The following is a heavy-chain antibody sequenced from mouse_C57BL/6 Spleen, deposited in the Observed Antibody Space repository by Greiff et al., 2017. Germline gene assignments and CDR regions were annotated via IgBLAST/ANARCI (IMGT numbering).Heavy chain of an antibody. Sequence: QVQLQQPGAELVQPGASVKLSCKASGYTFTSYWMPWVKQRPGRCLEWIGRLDPNSGGTKYNEKFKSKATLTVDKPSSTAYMPLSSLTSEDSAVYYCARSYYYGSYWYFDVWGTGTTVTVSS. J-gene: IGHJ1*03. CDR2: LDPNSGGT. CDR1: GYTFTSYW. V-gene: IGHV1-72*01. CDR3: ARSYYYGSYWYFDV. D-gene: IGHD1-1*01.